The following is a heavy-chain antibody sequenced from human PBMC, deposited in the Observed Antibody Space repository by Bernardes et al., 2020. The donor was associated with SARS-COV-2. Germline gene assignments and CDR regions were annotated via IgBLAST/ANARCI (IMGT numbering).Heavy chain of an antibody. J-gene: IGHJ3*01. CDR3: VRDHRRPVLGQGGVFYV. V-gene: IGHV3-23*01. CDR1: GFIFSDLT. CDR2: IRGGGVHK. D-gene: IGHD2-8*01. Sequence: GGSLRLSCAASGFIFSDLTMSWVRQAPGKGPEWVAPIRGGGVHKDYADSVRGRAIISRDNSGNILHLQFNSLRVDDTATYYCVRDHRRPVLGQGGVFYVWGQGTKVTVSS.